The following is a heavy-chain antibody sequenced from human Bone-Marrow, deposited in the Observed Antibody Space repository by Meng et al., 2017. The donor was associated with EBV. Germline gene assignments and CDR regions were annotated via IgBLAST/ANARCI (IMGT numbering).Heavy chain of an antibody. CDR3: ARVRVGGYDIDH. D-gene: IGHD5-12*01. Sequence: SGPGLGMLLGTLSLPWGVLCDSFSSIYWWSWVRQPPGKGLEWIGEIYHSGSTEYNPSLKNRVTISIDKSKNKFSLKMTSVTAADTAVYYCARVRVGGYDIDHWGQGTLVTVSS. CDR2: IYHSGST. CDR1: CDSFSSIYW. V-gene: IGHV4-4*02. J-gene: IGHJ4*02.